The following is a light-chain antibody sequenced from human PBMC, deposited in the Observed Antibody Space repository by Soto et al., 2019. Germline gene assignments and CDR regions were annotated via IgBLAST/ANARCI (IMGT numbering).Light chain of an antibody. CDR3: QQYNNWPIFT. V-gene: IGKV3-15*01. J-gene: IGKJ3*01. Sequence: EIVMTQSPATLSVSPEERATLSCRGSQSVSSNLAWYQQKPGQAPRLLIYGASTRATGIPARFSGSGSGTESTLTISSLQSEDFAVYYCQQYNNWPIFTFGPGTKVNIK. CDR1: QSVSSN. CDR2: GAS.